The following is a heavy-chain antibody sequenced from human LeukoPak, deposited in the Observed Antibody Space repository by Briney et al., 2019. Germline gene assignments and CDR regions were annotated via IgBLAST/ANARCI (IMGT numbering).Heavy chain of an antibody. CDR1: GFTFSSYA. V-gene: IGHV3-23*01. D-gene: IGHD1-14*01. Sequence: GGSLRLSCAASGFTFSSYAMSWVRQAPGKGLECVSTISGSGGITYYADSVKGRFTFSRDNSKNTLYLQMNSLRGEDTAVYYCARIPEEADYYGMDVWGKGTTVTVSS. J-gene: IGHJ6*04. CDR2: ISGSGGIT. CDR3: ARIPEEADYYGMDV.